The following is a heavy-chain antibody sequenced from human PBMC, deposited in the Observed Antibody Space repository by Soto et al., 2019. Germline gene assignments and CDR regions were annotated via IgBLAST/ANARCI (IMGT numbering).Heavy chain of an antibody. CDR2: INGDGGTT. Sequence: GGSLRLSCAASGFTFSDYYMHWVRQAPGRGLEYVSTINGDGGTTFYANSLRGRFSISRDNSKNTLYLQMGSLRPEDMAVYYCARESGSSVAGTGFSDYWGQGTLVTVSS. CDR3: ARESGSSVAGTGFSDY. CDR1: GFTFSDYY. D-gene: IGHD6-19*01. J-gene: IGHJ4*02. V-gene: IGHV3-64*01.